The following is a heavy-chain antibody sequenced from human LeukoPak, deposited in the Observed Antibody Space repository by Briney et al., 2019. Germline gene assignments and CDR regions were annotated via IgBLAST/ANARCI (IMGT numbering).Heavy chain of an antibody. Sequence: GGSLRLSCAASGVTFSNYWMDWGRQAPRKGQGWVAKIKLDGSRKDYVDSVKGRFTISRDNAKNSLYLEMNSLRVEDTGVYYCARFPNYYYDSSAYWDWGQGTLVTVSS. J-gene: IGHJ4*02. CDR2: IKLDGSRK. D-gene: IGHD3-22*01. CDR1: GVTFSNYW. V-gene: IGHV3-7*01. CDR3: ARFPNYYYDSSAYWD.